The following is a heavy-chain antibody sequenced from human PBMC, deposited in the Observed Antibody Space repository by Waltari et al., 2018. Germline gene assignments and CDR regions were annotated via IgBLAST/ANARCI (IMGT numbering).Heavy chain of an antibody. Sequence: QVQLVQSGAEVKKPGASVKVSCKASGYTFTSYDINWVRQATGQGLEWMGWMNHNSGNTGYAQKFQGRVTMTRNTSISTAYMELSSLRSEDTAVYYCARVKGNDLDRYSSGWYDLDYWGQGTLVTVSS. CDR1: GYTFTSYD. J-gene: IGHJ4*02. CDR2: MNHNSGNT. CDR3: ARVKGNDLDRYSSGWYDLDY. V-gene: IGHV1-8*01. D-gene: IGHD6-19*01.